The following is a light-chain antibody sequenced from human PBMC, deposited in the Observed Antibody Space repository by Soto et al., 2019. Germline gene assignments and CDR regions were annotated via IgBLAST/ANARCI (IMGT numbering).Light chain of an antibody. J-gene: IGKJ2*01. CDR2: DAS. CDR1: QRVTSTY. Sequence: EIVLTQSPGTLSLSPGERATLSCRASQRVTSTYLAWYQQTPGQAPRLLIYDASSRATGIPDRFSGSGSGTVFTLTISRLEPEYFAVYYWQQYGTPPYTFGQGTKLEIK. V-gene: IGKV3-20*01. CDR3: QQYGTPPYT.